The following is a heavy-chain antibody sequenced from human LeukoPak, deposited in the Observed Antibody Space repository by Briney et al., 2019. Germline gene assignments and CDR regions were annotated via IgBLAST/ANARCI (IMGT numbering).Heavy chain of an antibody. Sequence: SETLSLTCTVSGGSISSSSYYWAWIRQPPGKGLEWIGSIYYSGSTYYNPSLKSRVSISIDTSKNQFSLNLSSVTAADTAVYYCASRGIAAGAFDYWGQGTLDTVSS. CDR2: IYYSGST. CDR1: GGSISSSSYY. J-gene: IGHJ4*02. V-gene: IGHV4-39*01. CDR3: ASRGIAAGAFDY. D-gene: IGHD6-13*01.